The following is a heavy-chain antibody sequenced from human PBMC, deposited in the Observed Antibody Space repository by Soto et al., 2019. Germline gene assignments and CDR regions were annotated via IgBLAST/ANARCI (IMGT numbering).Heavy chain of an antibody. Sequence: SETLSLTCAVYGGSFSGYYWSWIRQPPGKGLEWIGEINHSGSTNYNPSLKSRVTISVDTSKNQFSLKLSSVTAADTSVYYCARGVATIGLWGQGTLVTVSS. D-gene: IGHD5-12*01. V-gene: IGHV4-34*01. J-gene: IGHJ4*02. CDR2: INHSGST. CDR3: ARGVATIGL. CDR1: GGSFSGYY.